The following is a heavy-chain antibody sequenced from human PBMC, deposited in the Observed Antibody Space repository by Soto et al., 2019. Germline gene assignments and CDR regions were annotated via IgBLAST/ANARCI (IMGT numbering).Heavy chain of an antibody. Sequence: QVQLVESGGGVVQPGRSLTIFCTASGFTFKHNAMHWIRQAPAKGLEWVADISFDGSTKNYADSVKGRFTISRDNSKNTLSLQMRALKGEDTATYYCGREGIAESGPNFYDFWGQGTLVAVSS. D-gene: IGHD6-13*01. CDR1: GFTFKHNA. CDR2: ISFDGSTK. V-gene: IGHV3-30-3*01. J-gene: IGHJ4*02. CDR3: GREGIAESGPNFYDF.